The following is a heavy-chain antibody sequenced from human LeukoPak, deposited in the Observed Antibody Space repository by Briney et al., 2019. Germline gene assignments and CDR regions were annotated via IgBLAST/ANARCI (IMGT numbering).Heavy chain of an antibody. CDR2: ISSSSSYI. D-gene: IGHD6-13*01. CDR1: GFTFSSYS. V-gene: IGHV3-21*01. J-gene: IGHJ3*02. Sequence: GGSLRLSCAASGFTFSSYSMNWVRQAPGKGLEWVSSISSSSSYIYYADSVKGRFTISRDNAKNSLYLQMNSLRAEDTAVYYCALAAAGRVGAFDIWGRGTMVTVSS. CDR3: ALAAAGRVGAFDI.